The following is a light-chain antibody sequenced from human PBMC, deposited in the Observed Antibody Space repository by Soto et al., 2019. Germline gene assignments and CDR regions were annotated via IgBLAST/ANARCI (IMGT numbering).Light chain of an antibody. Sequence: QSALTQPGSVSGSPGQSVTISCTGTSRDVGGFDYVSWFQQHPGKVPKVIIYDVIQRPSGVPDRFSGSKSGNTASLTISGLHHDAEADYCCCSYAGIHTYLFGAGTKVTVL. V-gene: IGLV2-11*01. CDR1: SRDVGGFDY. CDR3: CSYAGIHTYL. CDR2: DVI. J-gene: IGLJ1*01.